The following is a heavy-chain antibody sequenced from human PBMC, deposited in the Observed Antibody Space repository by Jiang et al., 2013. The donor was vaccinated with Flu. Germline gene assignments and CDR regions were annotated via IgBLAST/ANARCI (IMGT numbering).Heavy chain of an antibody. CDR3: ARDPRLLRLTHYFDY. V-gene: IGHV3-30-3*01. D-gene: IGHD5-12*01. CDR1: GFTFSSYA. Sequence: QLVESGGGVVQPGRSLRLSCAASGFTFSSYAMHWVRQAPGKGLEWVAVISYDGSNKYYADSVKGRFTISRDNSKNTLYLQMNSLRAEDTAVYYCARDPRLLRLTHYFDYWGQGTLVTVSS. J-gene: IGHJ4*02. CDR2: ISYDGSNK.